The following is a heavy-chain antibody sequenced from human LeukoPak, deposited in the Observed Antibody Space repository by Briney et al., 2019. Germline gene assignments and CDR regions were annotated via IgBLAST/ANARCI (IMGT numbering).Heavy chain of an antibody. Sequence: GGSLRLSCAASGITVSTNYMNWVRQAPGKGLEWVSVIYSTDKTDYADSVEGRFTISRDPSKNSVYLQMNSLRGDDTAVYYCAREIGYYFDNHSSRLRGRFDVWGTGTTVIVSS. CDR1: GITVSTNY. CDR3: AREIGYYFDNHSSRLRGRFDV. J-gene: IGHJ6*01. CDR2: IYSTDKT. D-gene: IGHD3-22*01. V-gene: IGHV3-53*01.